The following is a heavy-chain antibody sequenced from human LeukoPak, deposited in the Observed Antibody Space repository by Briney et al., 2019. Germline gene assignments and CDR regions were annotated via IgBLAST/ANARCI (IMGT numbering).Heavy chain of an antibody. J-gene: IGHJ4*02. Sequence: GGSLRLSCAASGFTFSNYEMNWVRQAPGKGLEWVSYISGRGDVIYYADSVKGRFTISRDNANNSLYLQMNSLRAEDTAVYYCARPYYVAANYYFDYWGQGTLVTVSS. V-gene: IGHV3-48*03. CDR2: ISGRGDVI. CDR1: GFTFSNYE. D-gene: IGHD1-26*01. CDR3: ARPYYVAANYYFDY.